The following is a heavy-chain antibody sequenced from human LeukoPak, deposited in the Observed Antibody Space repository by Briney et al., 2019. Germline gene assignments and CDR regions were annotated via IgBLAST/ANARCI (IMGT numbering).Heavy chain of an antibody. CDR1: GGSISSSSYY. Sequence: SETLPLTCTVSGGSISSSSYYWGWIRPPPGKGLEWIGSIYYSGSTYYNPSLKSRVTVSVDTSKNQFSLKLSSVTAADTAVYYCARPGKTDIFFDYWGQGTLVTVSS. CDR3: ARPGKTDIFFDY. V-gene: IGHV4-39*01. J-gene: IGHJ4*02. CDR2: IYYSGST. D-gene: IGHD3-9*01.